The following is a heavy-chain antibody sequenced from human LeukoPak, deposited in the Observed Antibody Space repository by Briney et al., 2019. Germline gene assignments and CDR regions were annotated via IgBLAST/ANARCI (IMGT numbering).Heavy chain of an antibody. J-gene: IGHJ2*01. CDR1: GGSIRSSYYY. CDR3: ARDGFSGSYGKWYFDL. V-gene: IGHV4-39*02. Sequence: SETLSLTCTVSGGSIRSSYYYGGWIRQPPGKGLEWIGSIYDSGSTYYNPSLKSRVTISVDTSKNQFSLKLNSVTAADTAVYYCARDGFSGSYGKWYFDLWGRGTLVTVSS. D-gene: IGHD1-26*01. CDR2: IYDSGST.